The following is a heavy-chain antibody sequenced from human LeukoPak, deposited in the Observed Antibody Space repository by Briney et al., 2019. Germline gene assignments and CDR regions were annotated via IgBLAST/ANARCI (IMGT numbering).Heavy chain of an antibody. J-gene: IGHJ4*02. CDR2: VSPSSTTI. CDR1: GFAFSSYE. CDR3: AREHTPYGSGCTAAY. D-gene: IGHD6-19*01. Sequence: PGGSLRLSCAASGFAFSSYEMNWVRQAPGKGLEWVSYVSPSSTTIYYADSVKGRFTISRDNAKNSLYLQMNSLRAEDTAVYYCAREHTPYGSGCTAAYWGQGTLVTVSS. V-gene: IGHV3-48*03.